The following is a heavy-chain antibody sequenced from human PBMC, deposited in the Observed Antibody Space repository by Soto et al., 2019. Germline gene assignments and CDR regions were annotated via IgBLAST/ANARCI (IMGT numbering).Heavy chain of an antibody. V-gene: IGHV4-39*01. CDR1: GGSISSSSYY. CDR3: ARQRKVATKLYYYYGMDV. D-gene: IGHD5-12*01. J-gene: IGHJ6*02. CDR2: IYYSGST. Sequence: SETLSLTCTVSGGSISSSSYYWGWIRQPPGKGLEWIGSIYYSGSTYYNPSLKSRVTISVDTSKNQFSLKLSSVTAADTAVYYCARQRKVATKLYYYYGMDVWGQGTTVTVSS.